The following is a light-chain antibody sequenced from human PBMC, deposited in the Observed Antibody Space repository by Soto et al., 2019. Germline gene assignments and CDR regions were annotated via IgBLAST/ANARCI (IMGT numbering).Light chain of an antibody. CDR1: SSDVGGYNY. CDR2: GVS. V-gene: IGLV2-11*01. CDR3: SSYAGTYRYV. Sequence: QSALTQPRSVSGSPGQSVTISCTGTSSDVGGYNYVSWYQQHPGTAPKLIIFGVSKRPSGVPDRFSGSKSGNTASLSISGLQAEDEADYYCSSYAGTYRYVLGTGTKVTVL. J-gene: IGLJ1*01.